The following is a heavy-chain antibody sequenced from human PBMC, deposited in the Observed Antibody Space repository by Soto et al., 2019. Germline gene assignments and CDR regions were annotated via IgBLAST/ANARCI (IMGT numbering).Heavy chain of an antibody. CDR1: GFTFGDYA. D-gene: IGHD2-2*01. V-gene: IGHV3-49*03. CDR3: TRDVVVPAAIYYYYYYMDV. J-gene: IGHJ6*03. Sequence: GGSLRLSCTASGFTFGDYAMSWFRQAPGKGLEWVGFIRSKAYGGTTEYAASVKGRFTISRDDSKSIAYLQMNSLKTEDTAVYYCTRDVVVPAAIYYYYYYMDVWGKGTTVTVSS. CDR2: IRSKAYGGTT.